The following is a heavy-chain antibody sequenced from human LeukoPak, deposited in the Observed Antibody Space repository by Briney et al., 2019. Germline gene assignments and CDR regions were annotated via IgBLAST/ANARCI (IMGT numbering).Heavy chain of an antibody. V-gene: IGHV4-4*09. CDR1: GGSNNSYY. J-gene: IGHJ4*02. CDR3: AKRGVVIRVILVGFHKGAYYFDS. D-gene: IGHD3-22*01. CDR2: THPSGNT. Sequence: PSETLSLTCTVSGGSNNSYYWSWIRQPPGKGLEWIGYTHPSGNTNYSPSLKSRVTISIDTSRNQFSLKLSSVTAADTAVYFCAKRGVVIRVILVGFHKGAYYFDSWGQGALVTVSS.